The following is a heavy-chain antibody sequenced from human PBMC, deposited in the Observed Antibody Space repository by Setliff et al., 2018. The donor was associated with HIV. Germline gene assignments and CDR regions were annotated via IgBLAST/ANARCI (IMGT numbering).Heavy chain of an antibody. V-gene: IGHV4-38-2*01. D-gene: IGHD6-19*01. CDR2: IYQSGSI. CDR3: ARPRRVRSRAWYWFDI. J-gene: IGHJ5*02. Sequence: PSETLSLTCAASGYSINSGFSRAWIRQPPGQGPQWIGSIYQSGSIYYNPSLQSRATISVDSSKNQFSLNPFSVTAADTAVYHCARPRRVRSRAWYWFDIWGQGTLVTVSS. CDR1: GYSINSGFS.